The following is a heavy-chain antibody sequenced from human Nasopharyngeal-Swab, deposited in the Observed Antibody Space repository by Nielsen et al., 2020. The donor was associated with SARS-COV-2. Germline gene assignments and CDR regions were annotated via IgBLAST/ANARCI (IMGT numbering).Heavy chain of an antibody. CDR2: FDPEDGET. J-gene: IGHJ4*02. D-gene: IGHD5-24*01. CDR3: ATILSDGWTPFDY. CDR1: GYTLTELS. Sequence: ASVKVSCKVSGYTLTELSMHWVRQAPGKGLGWMGGFDPEDGETIYAQKFQGRVTMTEDTSTDTAYMELSSLRSEDTAVYYYATILSDGWTPFDYWGQGTLVTVSS. V-gene: IGHV1-24*01.